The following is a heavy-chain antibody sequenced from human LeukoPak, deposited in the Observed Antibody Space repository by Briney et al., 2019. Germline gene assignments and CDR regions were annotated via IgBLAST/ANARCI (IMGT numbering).Heavy chain of an antibody. D-gene: IGHD3-3*01. V-gene: IGHV3-7*03. CDR2: IKLDGSEK. CDR1: GFTFGKYW. CDR3: ARDQYDTWSRRGNFDS. J-gene: IGHJ4*02. Sequence: GGSLRLSCVASGFTFGKYWMSWVRQAPGRGLEWVANIKLDGSEKNYVGSVKGRFTISRGNTKNSLYLQMNSLRAEDTAVFYCARDQYDTWSRRGNFDSWGQGTLVIVSS.